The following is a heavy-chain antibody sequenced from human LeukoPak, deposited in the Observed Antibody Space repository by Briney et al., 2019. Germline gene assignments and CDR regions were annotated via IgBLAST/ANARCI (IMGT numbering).Heavy chain of an antibody. CDR3: ARAPITSPFYFDH. CDR1: GFGFGDHG. CDR2: INWSGGST. Sequence: GGSLRLSCSASGFGFGDHGMSWVRQVPGKGLEWVSGINWSGGSTGYADPVRGRFTISRDNAKNSLYLQMDSLTAEDTALYYCARAPITSPFYFDHWGQGTLVAVSS. J-gene: IGHJ4*02. V-gene: IGHV3-20*04. D-gene: IGHD2-2*01.